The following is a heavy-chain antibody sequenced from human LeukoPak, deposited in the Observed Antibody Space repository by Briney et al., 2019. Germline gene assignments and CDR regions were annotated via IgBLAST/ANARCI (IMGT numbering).Heavy chain of an antibody. CDR3: ARDRGAVTDVFDY. Sequence: GGSLRLSCAASGFTFSSYSMNWVRQAPGKGLEWVSSISRSGSYISYADSVEGRFTISRDNAKNSLYLQMNSLRAEDTAVYYCARDRGAVTDVFDYWGQGTLVTVSS. V-gene: IGHV3-21*01. CDR1: GFTFSSYS. D-gene: IGHD6-19*01. CDR2: ISRSGSYI. J-gene: IGHJ4*02.